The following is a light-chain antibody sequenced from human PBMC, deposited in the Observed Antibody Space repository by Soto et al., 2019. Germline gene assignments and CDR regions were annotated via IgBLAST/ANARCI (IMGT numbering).Light chain of an antibody. CDR1: ESINNL. CDR2: DAS. V-gene: IGKV3-11*01. CDR3: QQRSNWPT. Sequence: EIVLTQSPATLSLSPGERATLSCRAYESINNLLAWYQQKPGQAPWLLIFDASHRPTGTPARFSGSGSGTEFTLTISALEPEDFAVYYCQQRSNWPTFGGGTRVDIK. J-gene: IGKJ4*01.